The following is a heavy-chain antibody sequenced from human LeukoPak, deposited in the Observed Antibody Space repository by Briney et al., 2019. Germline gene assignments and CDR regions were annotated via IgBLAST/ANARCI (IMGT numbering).Heavy chain of an antibody. D-gene: IGHD3-16*01. J-gene: IGHJ4*02. Sequence: SSVKLSCKAAEGPVSSYTISWVRRAAGQGLEWMGRIIPILGIANYAQKFQRRVTITADKSTSTAYMELSSRRSEDTVVYYCAREVGERLPAGLWGQGTLVTVSS. CDR2: IIPILGIA. CDR3: AREVGERLPAGL. V-gene: IGHV1-69*04. CDR1: EGPVSSYT.